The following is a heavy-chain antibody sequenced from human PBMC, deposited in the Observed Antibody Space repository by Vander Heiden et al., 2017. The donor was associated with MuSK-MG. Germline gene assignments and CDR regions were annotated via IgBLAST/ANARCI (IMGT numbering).Heavy chain of an antibody. J-gene: IGHJ3*02. CDR2: FNPNSGGA. CDR1: GYTFTGYS. CDR3: ATVDSDAFDI. V-gene: IGHV1-2*02. Sequence: QVQLVQSGAEVKKPGASVKVSCKAFGYTFTGYSVHWVRQAPGQGLEWMGWFNPNSGGANYAQKFQGRVTMTRDTSISTAYMELSRLRSDDTAVYYCATVDSDAFDIWGQGTMVTVSS.